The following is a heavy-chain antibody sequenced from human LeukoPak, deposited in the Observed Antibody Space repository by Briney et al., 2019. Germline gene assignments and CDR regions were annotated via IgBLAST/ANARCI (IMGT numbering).Heavy chain of an antibody. Sequence: GGSLRLSCAASGFTFDDYAMHWVRHAPGKGLEWVSLITGDGGSTYYADSVKGRFTISRDNSKNTLYLQMNSLRVDDTAVYYCAKYSGRAYFDYWGQGTLVTVSS. CDR2: ITGDGGST. V-gene: IGHV3-43*02. D-gene: IGHD1-26*01. CDR1: GFTFDDYA. CDR3: AKYSGRAYFDY. J-gene: IGHJ4*02.